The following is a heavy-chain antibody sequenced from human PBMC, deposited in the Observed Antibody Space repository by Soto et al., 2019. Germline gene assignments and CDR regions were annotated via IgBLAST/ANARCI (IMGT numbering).Heavy chain of an antibody. CDR2: MNPNSGDT. J-gene: IGHJ4*02. CDR3: AGGNFRY. CDR1: GYNFNTFD. V-gene: IGHV1-8*02. Sequence: ASVRVSCKASGYNFNTFDIYWVRQATGHGLEWMGWMNPNSGDTGYAQELRGRVTMTRNTSNTTAYMELTSLTSDDTGVYYCAGGNFRYWGQGTLVTVSS.